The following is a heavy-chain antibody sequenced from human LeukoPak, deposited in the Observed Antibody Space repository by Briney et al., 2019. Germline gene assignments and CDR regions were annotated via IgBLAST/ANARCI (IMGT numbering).Heavy chain of an antibody. Sequence: GGSLRLSCAASGFTFSSYAMSWVRQAPGKGLEWVSTISAGGNTYYADSVKGRFTISRDNSKNTLYLQMNSLRAEDTAVYYCAKSHNVLRFLEWFPERYYGMDVWGQGTTVTVSS. D-gene: IGHD3-3*01. CDR2: ISAGGNT. J-gene: IGHJ6*02. V-gene: IGHV3-23*01. CDR3: AKSHNVLRFLEWFPERYYGMDV. CDR1: GFTFSSYA.